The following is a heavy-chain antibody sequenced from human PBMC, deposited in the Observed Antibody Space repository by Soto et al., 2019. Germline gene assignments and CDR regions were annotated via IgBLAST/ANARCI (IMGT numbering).Heavy chain of an antibody. CDR2: ISGSGGST. CDR1: GFTFSSYA. CDR3: AKEYYYYYGMDV. V-gene: IGHV3-23*01. Sequence: GESLKISCAASGFTFSSYAMSWVRQAPGKGLEWVSAISGSGGSTYYADSVKGRFTISRDNSKNTLYLQMNSLRAEDTAVYYCAKEYYYYYGMDVWGQGTTVTVSS. J-gene: IGHJ6*02.